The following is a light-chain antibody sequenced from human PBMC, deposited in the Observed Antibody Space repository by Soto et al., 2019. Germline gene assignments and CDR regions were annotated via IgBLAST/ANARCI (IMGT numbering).Light chain of an antibody. CDR3: RSYTTSGSSV. Sequence: QSALTEPASVSGSPGQAVTISCSGSSSDVGSGDSVSWYQHHPGKAPKLVIYEVTTRPSGVSDRFSGSKSVNTASLTISGLQAEDEADYYCRSYTTSGSSVFGTGTKVTVL. CDR1: SSDVGSGDS. J-gene: IGLJ1*01. V-gene: IGLV2-14*01. CDR2: EVT.